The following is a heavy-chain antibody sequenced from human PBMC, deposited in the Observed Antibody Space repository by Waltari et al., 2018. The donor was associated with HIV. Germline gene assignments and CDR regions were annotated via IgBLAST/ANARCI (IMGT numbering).Heavy chain of an antibody. J-gene: IGHJ4*02. V-gene: IGHV3-74*01. Sequence: EVQLVESGGGLVQPGGSLRLSCAASGFPFSSYWMHWVRQVPGKGLIWVSRINSDGSSTSYADSVKDRFTISRDNAKNTLYLQMNSLRAEDTAVYYCATSRTFDYWGQGTLVTVSS. CDR2: INSDGSST. CDR3: ATSRTFDY. CDR1: GFPFSSYW.